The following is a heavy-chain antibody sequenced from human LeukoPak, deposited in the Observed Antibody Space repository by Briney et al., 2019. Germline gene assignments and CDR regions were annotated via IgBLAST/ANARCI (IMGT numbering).Heavy chain of an antibody. V-gene: IGHV3-7*01. CDR1: GFRFSDSW. D-gene: IGHD4-17*01. Sequence: GGSLRLSCAASGFRFSDSWMTWVRQSPGRGLERVANMDPNGNTKNYLDSVKGRFTISRDNARSLVYLQLNSLRGEDTAVYYCARDPAYGAYDYWGQGILVTVSS. CDR3: ARDPAYGAYDY. J-gene: IGHJ4*02. CDR2: MDPNGNTK.